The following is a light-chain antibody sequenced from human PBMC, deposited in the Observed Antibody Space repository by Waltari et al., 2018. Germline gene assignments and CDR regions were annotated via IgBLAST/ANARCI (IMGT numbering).Light chain of an antibody. J-gene: IGKJ2*01. CDR2: DGS. V-gene: IGKV1-5*01. Sequence: IAMTQSPSTLPASVGDSVPITCRASQHIGTWVAWYQQKPGKAPKLLIFDGSTLESGVPSRFSGSASGTDFTLTINSLQPDDFASYFCQQYNSYLSSFGQGTKLEI. CDR3: QQYNSYLSS. CDR1: QHIGTW.